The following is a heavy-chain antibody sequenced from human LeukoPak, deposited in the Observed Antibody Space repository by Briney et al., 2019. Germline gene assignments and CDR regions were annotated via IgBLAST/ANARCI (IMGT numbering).Heavy chain of an antibody. V-gene: IGHV1-69*13. CDR1: GGTFSSYA. D-gene: IGHD3-9*01. CDR2: IIPIFGTA. J-gene: IGHJ6*04. CDR3: ARAENYDILTGSDYYYYGMDV. Sequence: SAKVSCKASGGTFSSYAISWVRQAPGQGLEWMGGIIPIFGTANYAQKFQGRVTITADESTSTAYMELSSLRSEDTAVYYCARAENYDILTGSDYYYYGMDVWGKGTTVTVSS.